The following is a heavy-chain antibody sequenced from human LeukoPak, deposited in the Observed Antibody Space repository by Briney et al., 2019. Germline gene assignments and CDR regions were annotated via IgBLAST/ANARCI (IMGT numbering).Heavy chain of an antibody. Sequence: PSETLSLTCTVSGGSISSYYWSWIRQPAGKGLEWIGRIYTSGSTNYNPSLKSRVTMSVDTSKNQFSLNLSSVTAADTAAYYCARGNPDLREGVVFDPWGQGTLVTVSS. D-gene: IGHD2-15*01. CDR3: ARGNPDLREGVVFDP. CDR2: IYTSGST. J-gene: IGHJ5*02. CDR1: GGSISSYY. V-gene: IGHV4-4*07.